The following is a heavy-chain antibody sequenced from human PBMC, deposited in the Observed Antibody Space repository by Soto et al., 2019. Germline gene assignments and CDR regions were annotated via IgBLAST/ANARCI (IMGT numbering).Heavy chain of an antibody. J-gene: IGHJ3*02. D-gene: IGHD2-15*01. Sequence: EVQLLESGGDLVQPGGSLRLSCAASGFTFSNYALNWVRQAPGKGLEWVSLISATGGSTYYADSVQGRFTISRDNSKSTLYLQMNSLRAEDTAVYYCAKDRYCSGGSCYGSAFDIWGQGTMVTVSS. V-gene: IGHV3-23*01. CDR1: GFTFSNYA. CDR2: ISATGGST. CDR3: AKDRYCSGGSCYGSAFDI.